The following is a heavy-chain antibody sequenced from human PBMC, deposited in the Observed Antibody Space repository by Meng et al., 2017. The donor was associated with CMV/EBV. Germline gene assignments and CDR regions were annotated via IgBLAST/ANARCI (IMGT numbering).Heavy chain of an antibody. D-gene: IGHD6-19*01. V-gene: IGHV3-30*04. CDR2: ISYDGSNK. J-gene: IGHJ4*02. Sequence: SCAASGFTFSGYAMHWVRQAPGKGLEWVAVISYDGSNKYYADSVKGRFPISRDNSKNTLYLQMNSLRAEDTAVYYCASGVLSSGCDYWGQGTLVTVSS. CDR1: GFTFSGYA. CDR3: ASGVLSSGCDY.